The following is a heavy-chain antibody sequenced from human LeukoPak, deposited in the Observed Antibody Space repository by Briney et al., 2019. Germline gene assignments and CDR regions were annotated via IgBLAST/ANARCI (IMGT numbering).Heavy chain of an antibody. CDR3: AKRGLWFGESPYYFDY. V-gene: IGHV3-23*01. J-gene: IGHJ4*02. CDR1: GFTFSSYA. D-gene: IGHD3-10*01. CDR2: ISGSGGST. Sequence: PGGSLRLSCAASGFTFSSYAMSWVRQAPGKGLEWVSAISGSGGSTYYAASVKGRFTISRDNSKNTLYLQMNSLRAEDTAVYYCAKRGLWFGESPYYFDYWGQGTLVTVSS.